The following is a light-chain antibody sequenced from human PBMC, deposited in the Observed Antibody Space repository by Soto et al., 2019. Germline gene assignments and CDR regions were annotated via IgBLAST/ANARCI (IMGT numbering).Light chain of an antibody. Sequence: EIVLTQSQGTLSVSPGERATLSCRASQGVSGNLSWYQQKPGQAPRLLIYGTSIRATGVPARFSGGGSGTEFTLTISGLQSEDFAVYYCQQYNNWPLITFGQGTRLEI. V-gene: IGKV3-15*01. CDR3: QQYNNWPLIT. CDR1: QGVSGN. J-gene: IGKJ5*01. CDR2: GTS.